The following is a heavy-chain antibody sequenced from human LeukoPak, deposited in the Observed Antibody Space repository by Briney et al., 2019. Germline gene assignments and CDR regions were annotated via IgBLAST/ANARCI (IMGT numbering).Heavy chain of an antibody. V-gene: IGHV4-61*02. CDR1: GGSIRSSSFY. CDR2: ISSRGST. Sequence: SETLSLTFPVSGGSIRSSSFYWSWIPQPPGKGLEWIGRISSRGSTNYNPSLNSLVTMSVDTSNKQFSLKLSSVTAADTAVYYCARTPIYYYGSSGYYNWGQGTLVTVSS. J-gene: IGHJ4*02. CDR3: ARTPIYYYGSSGYYN. D-gene: IGHD3-22*01.